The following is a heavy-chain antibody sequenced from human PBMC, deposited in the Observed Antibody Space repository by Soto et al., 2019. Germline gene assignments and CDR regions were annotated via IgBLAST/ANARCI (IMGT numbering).Heavy chain of an antibody. CDR2: MNPNSGNT. V-gene: IGHV1-8*01. D-gene: IGHD6-13*01. CDR1: GYTFTSYD. J-gene: IGHJ6*03. CDR3: ARAMRGRGAAGPYYYYYMDV. Sequence: ASVKVSCKASGYTFTSYDINWVRQATGQGLEWMGWMNPNSGNTGYAQKFQGRVTMTRNTSISTAYMELSSLRSEDTAVYYCARAMRGRGAAGPYYYYYMDVWGKGTKVTVSS.